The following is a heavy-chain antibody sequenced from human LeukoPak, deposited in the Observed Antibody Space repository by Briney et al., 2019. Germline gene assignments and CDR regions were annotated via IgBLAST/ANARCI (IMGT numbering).Heavy chain of an antibody. Sequence: GGSLRLSCAASGFTFTTYWMGWVRQAPGKGLEWVASIRQDGSEKYYVDSVKGRFTISRDNAKNSVFLQMNNLRVEDTAIYYCARRGYHDSSGYDYWGQGTPVTVSS. CDR3: ARRGYHDSSGYDY. V-gene: IGHV3-7*01. D-gene: IGHD3-22*01. CDR2: IRQDGSEK. CDR1: GFTFTTYW. J-gene: IGHJ4*02.